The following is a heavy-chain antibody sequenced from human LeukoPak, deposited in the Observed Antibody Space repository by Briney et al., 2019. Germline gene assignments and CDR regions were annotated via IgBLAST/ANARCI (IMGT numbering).Heavy chain of an antibody. J-gene: IGHJ4*02. CDR3: AKGVVVIDY. D-gene: IGHD3-22*01. Sequence: GGSLRLSCAASGFTFSSYGMHWVRQAPGKGLEWVAFIRYDGSNKYYADSVEGRFTISRDNSKNTLYLQMNSLRAEDTAVYYCAKGVVVIDYWGQGTLVTVSS. V-gene: IGHV3-30*02. CDR2: IRYDGSNK. CDR1: GFTFSSYG.